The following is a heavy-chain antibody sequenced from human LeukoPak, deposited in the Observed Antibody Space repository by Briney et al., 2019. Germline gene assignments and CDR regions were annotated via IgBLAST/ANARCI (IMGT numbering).Heavy chain of an antibody. CDR2: ISHSGST. CDR1: GGSFSGYF. J-gene: IGHJ4*02. Sequence: PSETLSLTCAVYGGSFSGYFWSYIRQPPGKGLEWLGEISHSGSTNYSPSLKSRVTISVDTSKNQFSLKLSSVTAADTAVYYCARALHGGSYLLDYWGQGTLVTVSS. D-gene: IGHD1-26*01. V-gene: IGHV4-34*01. CDR3: ARALHGGSYLLDY.